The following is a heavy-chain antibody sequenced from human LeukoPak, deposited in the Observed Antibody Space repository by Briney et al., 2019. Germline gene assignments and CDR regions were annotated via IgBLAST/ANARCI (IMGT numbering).Heavy chain of an antibody. D-gene: IGHD6-19*01. J-gene: IGHJ5*02. CDR1: GYSISSGYY. Sequence: PSETLSLTCTVSGYSISSGYYWGWIRQPPGKGLEWIGSIYHSGSTYYNPSLKSRVTISVDTSKNQFSLKLSSVTAADTAVYYCARVSGIAVAGNWFDPWGQGTLVTVSS. CDR3: ARVSGIAVAGNWFDP. V-gene: IGHV4-38-2*02. CDR2: IYHSGST.